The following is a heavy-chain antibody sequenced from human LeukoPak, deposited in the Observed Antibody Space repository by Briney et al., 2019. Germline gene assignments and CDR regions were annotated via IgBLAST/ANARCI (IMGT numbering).Heavy chain of an antibody. V-gene: IGHV1-18*01. J-gene: IGHJ6*03. D-gene: IGHD1-26*01. CDR2: ISAYNGNT. CDR1: GYTFTSYC. Sequence: ASVKVFYKASGYTFTSYCISWVRQAPGQGLEWMGWISAYNGNTNYAQKLQGRVTMTTDTSTSTAYMELRSLRSDDTAVYYCARAKWELLPYYYYYMDVWGKGTTVTVSS. CDR3: ARAKWELLPYYYYYMDV.